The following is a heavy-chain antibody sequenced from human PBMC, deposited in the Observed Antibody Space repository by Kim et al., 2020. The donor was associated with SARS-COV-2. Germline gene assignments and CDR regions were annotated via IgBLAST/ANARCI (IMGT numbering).Heavy chain of an antibody. CDR2: ISSSSTI. D-gene: IGHD3-22*01. CDR3: ARDLPQYYYDSSGYFDY. V-gene: IGHV3-48*02. Sequence: GGSLRRSCTASGFTFSSYSMNWVRQAPGKGLEWVSYISSSSTIYYADSVKGRFTISRDNAKNSLYLQMNSLRDEDTAVYYCARDLPQYYYDSSGYFDYWG. CDR1: GFTFSSYS. J-gene: IGHJ4*01.